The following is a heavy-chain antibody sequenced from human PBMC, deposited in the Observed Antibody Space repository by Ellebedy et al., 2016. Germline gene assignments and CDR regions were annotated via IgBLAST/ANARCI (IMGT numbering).Heavy chain of an antibody. J-gene: IGHJ6*02. V-gene: IGHV3-49*03. CDR3: TRHNDYRYDSSAFYNFYYYGMDV. CDR2: IRSKAYGGTA. CDR1: GFSFGDYA. Sequence: GGSLRLSCTASGFSFGDYAMTWFRQAPGKGLEWVSFIRSKAYGGTAEYAASVKGRFTISRDDSKSIAYLQMNSLKTEDTAVYYCTRHNDYRYDSSAFYNFYYYGMDVWGQGTTVTVSS. D-gene: IGHD3-22*01.